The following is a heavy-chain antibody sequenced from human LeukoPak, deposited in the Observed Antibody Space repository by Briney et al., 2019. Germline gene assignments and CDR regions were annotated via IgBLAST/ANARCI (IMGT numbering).Heavy chain of an antibody. D-gene: IGHD3-22*01. V-gene: IGHV4-31*03. CDR1: GGSISSGGYY. CDR2: IYYSGST. J-gene: IGHJ4*02. CDR3: ARAGYDSSGYSAYYFDY. Sequence: SETLSLTCTVSGGSISSGGYYWSWIRQHPGKGLEWIGYIYYSGSTYYNPSLKSRVTISIDTSKNQFSLKLSSVTAADTAVYYCARAGYDSSGYSAYYFDYWGQGTLVTVSS.